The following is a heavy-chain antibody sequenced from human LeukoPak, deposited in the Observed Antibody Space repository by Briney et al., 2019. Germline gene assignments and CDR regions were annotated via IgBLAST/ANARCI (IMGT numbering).Heavy chain of an antibody. V-gene: IGHV3-74*01. D-gene: IGHD5-18*01. CDR1: GFTFGSYW. J-gene: IGHJ4*02. Sequence: SGGSLRLSCAASGFTFGSYWMHWVRQAPGKGLVWVSRINSDGSSTSYADSVKGRFTISRDNAKNTLYLQMNSLRAEDTAVYYCARGGEYSYGYFDYWGQGTLVTVSS. CDR3: ARGGEYSYGYFDY. CDR2: INSDGSST.